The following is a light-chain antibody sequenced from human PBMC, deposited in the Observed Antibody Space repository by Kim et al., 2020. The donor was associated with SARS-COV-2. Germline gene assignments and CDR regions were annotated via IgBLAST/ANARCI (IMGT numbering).Light chain of an antibody. J-gene: IGLJ3*02. Sequence: SYELTQPPSVSVSPGQTASITCSGDKLGDKYACWYQQKPGQSPVLVIYQDSKRPSGLPERFSGPNSGNTATRTISGTQAMDEADYYCQAWDSSPEVFGGG. CDR3: QAWDSSPEV. CDR2: QDS. CDR1: KLGDKY. V-gene: IGLV3-1*01.